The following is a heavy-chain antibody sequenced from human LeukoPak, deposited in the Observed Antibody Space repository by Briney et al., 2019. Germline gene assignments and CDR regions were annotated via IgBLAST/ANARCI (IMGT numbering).Heavy chain of an antibody. CDR1: GLNVSSHY. Sequence: SGGSLRLSCAASGLNVSSHYMTWVRQAPGQWMEWESIVYIGGSKNYADSVKDRFIIYRANSQNTRFLRMYSLRVEDTAVYYCATSTVTAGTYYYHYPLDVWGQGTTVTVSS. J-gene: IGHJ6*02. CDR3: ATSTVTAGTYYYHYPLDV. D-gene: IGHD4-17*01. CDR2: VYIGGSK. V-gene: IGHV3-66*01.